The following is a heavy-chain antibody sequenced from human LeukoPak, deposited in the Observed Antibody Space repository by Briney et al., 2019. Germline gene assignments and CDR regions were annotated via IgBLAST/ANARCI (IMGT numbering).Heavy chain of an antibody. CDR3: ARDTRRNYGGNPLGWYYYYGMDV. CDR1: GGSFSGYY. V-gene: IGHV4-34*01. J-gene: IGHJ6*02. D-gene: IGHD4-23*01. CDR2: INHSGST. Sequence: PSETLSLTCAVYGGSFSGYYWSWIRQPPGKGLEWIGEINHSGSTNYNPSLKSRVTISVDTSKNQFSLKLSSVTAADTAVYYCARDTRRNYGGNPLGWYYYYGMDVWGPGTTVTVSS.